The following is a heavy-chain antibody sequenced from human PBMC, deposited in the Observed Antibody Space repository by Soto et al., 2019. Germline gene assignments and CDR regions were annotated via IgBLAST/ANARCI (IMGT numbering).Heavy chain of an antibody. CDR1: GGSISSYY. CDR2: IYYSGST. J-gene: IGHJ5*02. CDR3: ARDVVSYYDSRDRWFDP. Sequence: ETLSLTCTVSGGSISSYYWSWIRQPAGKGLEWIGYIYYSGSTNYNPSLKSRVTISVDTSKNQFSLKLSSVTAADTAVYYCARDVVSYYDSRDRWFDPWGQGALVTVSS. V-gene: IGHV4-59*01. D-gene: IGHD3-22*01.